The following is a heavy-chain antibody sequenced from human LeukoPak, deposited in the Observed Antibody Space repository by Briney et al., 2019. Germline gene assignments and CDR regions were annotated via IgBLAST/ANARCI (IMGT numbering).Heavy chain of an antibody. V-gene: IGHV1-18*01. Sequence: ASVKVSCKASGYTFTSYGISWVRQAPGQGLEWMGWISAYNGNTNYAQKLQGRVTMTTDTSTSTAYMELSSLRSEDTAVYYCARFISSGWYLTSGDYFDYWGQGTLVTVSS. CDR1: GYTFTSYG. D-gene: IGHD6-19*01. CDR3: ARFISSGWYLTSGDYFDY. CDR2: ISAYNGNT. J-gene: IGHJ4*02.